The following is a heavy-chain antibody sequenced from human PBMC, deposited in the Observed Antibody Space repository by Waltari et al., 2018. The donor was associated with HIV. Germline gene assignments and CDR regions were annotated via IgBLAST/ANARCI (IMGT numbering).Heavy chain of an antibody. CDR2: IYYSGST. J-gene: IGHJ5*02. CDR1: GGSISSSSYY. Sequence: QLQLQESGPGLVKPSETLSLTCTVPGGSISSSSYYWGWIRQPPGKGLEWIGSIYYSGSTYYNPSLKSRVTISVDTSKNQFSLKLSSVTAADTAVYYCARGYYYGSGSPFAPWGQGTLVTVSS. D-gene: IGHD3-10*01. V-gene: IGHV4-39*01. CDR3: ARGYYYGSGSPFAP.